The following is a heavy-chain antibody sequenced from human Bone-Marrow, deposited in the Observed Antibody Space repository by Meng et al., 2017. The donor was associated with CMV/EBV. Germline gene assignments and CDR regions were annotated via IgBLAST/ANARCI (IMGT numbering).Heavy chain of an antibody. J-gene: IGHJ6*01. Sequence: SVKVSCKASGGTFSSYTISWVRQAPGQGLEWMGRIIPILGIANYAQKFQGRVTITADKSTSTAYMELSSLRSEDTAVYYCARDGEVGATSYYYYGMYVWGQGTTVTVSS. D-gene: IGHD1-26*01. CDR1: GGTFSSYT. V-gene: IGHV1-69*04. CDR2: IIPILGIA. CDR3: ARDGEVGATSYYYYGMYV.